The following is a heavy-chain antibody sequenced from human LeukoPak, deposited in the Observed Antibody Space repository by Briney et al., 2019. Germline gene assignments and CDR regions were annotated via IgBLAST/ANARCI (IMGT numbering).Heavy chain of an antibody. Sequence: ASVKVSCKASGYTFTSYGISWVRQAPGQGLEWMGWISAYNGNTTYAQKLQGRVTMTTDTSTSTAYMELRSLRSDDTAVYYCARDRRLEWESTQDAFDIWGQGTMVIVSS. V-gene: IGHV1-18*01. D-gene: IGHD1-26*01. CDR3: ARDRRLEWESTQDAFDI. CDR1: GYTFTSYG. J-gene: IGHJ3*02. CDR2: ISAYNGNT.